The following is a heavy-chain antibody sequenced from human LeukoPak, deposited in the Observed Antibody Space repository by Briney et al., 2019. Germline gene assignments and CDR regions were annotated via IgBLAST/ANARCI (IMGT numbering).Heavy chain of an antibody. CDR3: AREMGGSGSYVVDY. CDR2: ISYDGSNK. J-gene: IGHJ4*02. CDR1: GITFSGYA. Sequence: GRSLRLSCAASGITFSGYAIHWVRQAPGKGLEWVAVISYDGSNKYYADSVKGRFTISRDNSKNTLYLQMNSLRAEDTAVYYCAREMGGSGSYVVDYWGQGTLVTVSS. D-gene: IGHD3-10*01. V-gene: IGHV3-30*04.